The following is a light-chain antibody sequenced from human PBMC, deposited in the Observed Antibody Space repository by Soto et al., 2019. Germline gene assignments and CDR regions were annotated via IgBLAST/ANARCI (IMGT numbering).Light chain of an antibody. J-gene: IGKJ5*01. CDR1: QSVSSY. CDR3: QQRMNGPPIT. V-gene: IGKV3-11*01. Sequence: EIELTQSPATLSLSPGERATLSCRASQSVSSYLAWYQQRPGQAPRLLIYDASNRATGIPARFSGSGSGTDFTLTISSLEPEDFSVYYCQQRMNGPPITLGQGPRLEIK. CDR2: DAS.